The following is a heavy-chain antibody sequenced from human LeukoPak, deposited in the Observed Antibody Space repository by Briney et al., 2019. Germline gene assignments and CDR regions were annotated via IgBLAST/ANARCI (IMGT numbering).Heavy chain of an antibody. Sequence: PSETLSLTCTVSGGSISSYYWSWIRQPPGKGLEWIGYIYYSGSTNYSPSLKSRVTISVDTSKNQFSLKLSSVTAADTAVYYCARERGLRFLDNWFDPWGQGTLVTVSS. J-gene: IGHJ5*02. CDR3: ARERGLRFLDNWFDP. V-gene: IGHV4-59*01. D-gene: IGHD3-3*01. CDR2: IYYSGST. CDR1: GGSISSYY.